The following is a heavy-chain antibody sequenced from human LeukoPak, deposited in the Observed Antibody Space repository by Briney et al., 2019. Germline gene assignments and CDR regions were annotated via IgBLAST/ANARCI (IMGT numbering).Heavy chain of an antibody. CDR1: GGSMNSNY. CDR3: ARDDVDTPTFDY. J-gene: IGHJ4*02. Sequence: PSETLSLTCTVSGGSMNSNYWSWIRQPPGKELEWIGNIYSSGGTNYNPSLKGRVTMSIESSTNQFSLQLDSVTAADTAVYYCARDDVDTPTFDYWGQGILVAVSS. CDR2: IYSSGGT. V-gene: IGHV4-4*08. D-gene: IGHD5-18*01.